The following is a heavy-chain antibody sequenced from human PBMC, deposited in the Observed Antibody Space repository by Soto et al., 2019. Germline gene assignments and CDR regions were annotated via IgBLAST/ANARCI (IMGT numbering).Heavy chain of an antibody. V-gene: IGHV3-9*01. D-gene: IGHD1-7*01. CDR1: GFTFDDYA. J-gene: IGHJ4*02. CDR3: AKGGYNWNSYLHY. Sequence: EVQLVESGGGLVQPGRSLRLSCAVSGFTFDDYAMHWVRQAPGKGLEWVSGISWNSGSIDYADSVKGRFTISRDNAKNSLYLQMNSLRAEDTDLYYCAKGGYNWNSYLHYWGQGTLVTVSS. CDR2: ISWNSGSI.